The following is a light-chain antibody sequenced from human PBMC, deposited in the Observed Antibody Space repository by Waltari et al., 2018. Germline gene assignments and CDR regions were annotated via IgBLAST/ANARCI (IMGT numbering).Light chain of an antibody. J-gene: IGKJ1*01. CDR3: QQYADLPWT. CDR2: AAF. Sequence: DFQMTQSPSSLSASVGDRVTITCQASQDISNYLNWYQQKPGKAPKLMISAAFNLETGVPSRFSGGRSGTDFTFTITSLQPEDIATYHCQQYADLPWTFGQGTRVEIK. V-gene: IGKV1-33*01. CDR1: QDISNY.